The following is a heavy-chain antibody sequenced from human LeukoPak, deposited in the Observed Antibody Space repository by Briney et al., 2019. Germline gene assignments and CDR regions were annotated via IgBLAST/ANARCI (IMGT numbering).Heavy chain of an antibody. D-gene: IGHD3-22*01. CDR3: ARNRIANYYDSSGYYPYYFDY. CDR1: GGSFSGYY. J-gene: IGHJ4*02. V-gene: IGHV4-34*01. Sequence: SETLSPTCAVYGGSFSGYYWSWIRQPPGKGLEWIGEINHSGSTNYNPSLKSRVTISVDTSKNQFSLKLSSVTAADTAVYYCARNRIANYYDSSGYYPYYFDYWGQGTLVTVSS. CDR2: INHSGST.